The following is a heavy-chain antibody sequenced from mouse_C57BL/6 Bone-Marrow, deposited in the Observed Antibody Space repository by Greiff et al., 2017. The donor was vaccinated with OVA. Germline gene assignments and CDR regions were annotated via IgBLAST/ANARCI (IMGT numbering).Heavy chain of an antibody. J-gene: IGHJ3*01. CDR3: AREEITTDFAY. Sequence: QVQLKESGPGLVQPSQSLSITCTVSGFSLTSYGVHWVRQSPGKGLEWLGVIWSGGSTDYNAAFISRLSISKDNSKSQVFFKMNSLQADDTAIYYCAREEITTDFAYWGQGTLVTVSA. CDR1: GFSLTSYG. V-gene: IGHV2-2*01. CDR2: IWSGGST. D-gene: IGHD2-4*01.